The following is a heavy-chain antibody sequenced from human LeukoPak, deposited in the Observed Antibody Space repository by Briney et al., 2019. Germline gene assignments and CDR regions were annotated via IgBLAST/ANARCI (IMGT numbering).Heavy chain of an antibody. J-gene: IGHJ4*02. V-gene: IGHV1-69*13. CDR2: IIPIFGTA. Sequence: SVKVSCKASGGTFSSYALSWVRQAPGQGLEWMGGIIPIFGTANYAQKFQGRVTITADESTSTAYMELSSLRSEDTAVYYCARDRYYYDSSGYSYYFDYWGQGTLVTVSS. CDR3: ARDRYYYDSSGYSYYFDY. CDR1: GGTFSSYA. D-gene: IGHD3-22*01.